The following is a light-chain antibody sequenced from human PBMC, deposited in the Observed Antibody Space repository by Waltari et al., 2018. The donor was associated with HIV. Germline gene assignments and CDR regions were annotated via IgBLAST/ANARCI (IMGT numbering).Light chain of an antibody. Sequence: SYELTQPPSVSVSPGQTARITCSGDALPKQYAHWYQQKPGQAPVVVIYKDSERPSRNPERFSGSSSGTTVTLTISGVQAEDEADYYCHSADISGTHRVFGGGTKLTVL. CDR3: HSADISGTHRV. CDR1: ALPKQY. V-gene: IGLV3-25*03. CDR2: KDS. J-gene: IGLJ3*02.